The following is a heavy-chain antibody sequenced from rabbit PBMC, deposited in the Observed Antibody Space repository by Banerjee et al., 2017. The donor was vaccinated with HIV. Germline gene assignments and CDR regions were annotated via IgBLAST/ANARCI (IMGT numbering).Heavy chain of an antibody. D-gene: IGHD4-1*01. CDR3: ARRSGWGDNL. Sequence: LTLTCTASGFDFSSNAMCWVRQAPGKGLEWIAYIYPGYATTDYASWVNGRFAISLDNAQNTVDLQMTSLTAADTATYFCARRSGWGDNLWGPGTLVTVS. J-gene: IGHJ4*01. V-gene: IGHV1S47*01. CDR1: GFDFSSNA. CDR2: IYPGYATT.